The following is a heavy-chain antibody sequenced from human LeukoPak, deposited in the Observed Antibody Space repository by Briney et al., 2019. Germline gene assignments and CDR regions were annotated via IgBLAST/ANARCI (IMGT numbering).Heavy chain of an antibody. V-gene: IGHV4-61*09. D-gene: IGHD3-22*01. CDR3: ARGLNYYDSSGRPHWYFDL. CDR1: GGSISSGSYY. J-gene: IGHJ2*01. CDR2: IGST. Sequence: SETLSLTCTVSGGSISSGSYYWSWIRQPAGKGLEWVGHIGSTNYNPSLKSRVTISVDTSKNQFSLKLSSVTAADTAVYYCARGLNYYDSSGRPHWYFDLWDRGTLVTVSS.